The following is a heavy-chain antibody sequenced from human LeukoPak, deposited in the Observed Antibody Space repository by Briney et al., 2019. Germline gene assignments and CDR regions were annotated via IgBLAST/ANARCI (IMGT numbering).Heavy chain of an antibody. V-gene: IGHV3-30*18. Sequence: GRSLRLSCAASGFTFSSYGMHWVRQAPGKGLEWVAVMSYDGSNKYYADSVKGRFTISRDNSKNTLYLQMNSLRAEDTAVYYCAKAIPQSYAFNIWGQGTMVTVSS. CDR2: MSYDGSNK. J-gene: IGHJ3*02. D-gene: IGHD4-11*01. CDR3: AKAIPQSYAFNI. CDR1: GFTFSSYG.